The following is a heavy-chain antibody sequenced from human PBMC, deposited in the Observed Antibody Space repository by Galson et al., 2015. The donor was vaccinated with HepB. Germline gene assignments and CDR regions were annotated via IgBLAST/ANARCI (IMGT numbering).Heavy chain of an antibody. Sequence: SLRLSCAASGFTFSSYAMSWVRQAPGKGLEWVSAISGSGGSTYYADSVKGRFTISRDNSKNTLYLQMNSLRAEDTAVYYCAKDGPGEDYGDYGGVSCFDYWGQGTLVTVSS. J-gene: IGHJ4*02. CDR3: AKDGPGEDYGDYGGVSCFDY. CDR1: GFTFSSYA. D-gene: IGHD4-17*01. V-gene: IGHV3-23*01. CDR2: ISGSGGST.